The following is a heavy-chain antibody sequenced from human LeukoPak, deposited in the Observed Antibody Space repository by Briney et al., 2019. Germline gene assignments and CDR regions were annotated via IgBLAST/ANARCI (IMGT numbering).Heavy chain of an antibody. J-gene: IGHJ1*01. V-gene: IGHV1-69*05. D-gene: IGHD2-8*02. CDR3: ARGSEWATGSPRAEYFQH. CDR1: GYTFTGYY. Sequence: SVKVSCKASGYTFTGYYIHWVRQAPGQGLEWMGGIIPIFGTANYAQKFQGRVTITTDESTSTAYMELSSLRSEDTAVYYCARGSEWATGSPRAEYFQHWGQGTLVTVSS. CDR2: IIPIFGTA.